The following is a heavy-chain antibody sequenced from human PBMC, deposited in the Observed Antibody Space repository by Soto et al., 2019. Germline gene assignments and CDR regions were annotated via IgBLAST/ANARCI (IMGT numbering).Heavy chain of an antibody. D-gene: IGHD3-3*01. CDR3: ARDGLEDYYQYYGMDV. Sequence: QVPLVESGGGLVQPGGSLRLSSAASGFTFSDYYMSWIRQAPGKGLEWVSYTSSSGSTIYYADSVKGRFTISRDNAKNSLYLQMISLRAEDTAVYYCARDGLEDYYQYYGMDVWGQGTTVTVSS. CDR1: GFTFSDYY. J-gene: IGHJ6*02. CDR2: TSSSGSTI. V-gene: IGHV3-11*01.